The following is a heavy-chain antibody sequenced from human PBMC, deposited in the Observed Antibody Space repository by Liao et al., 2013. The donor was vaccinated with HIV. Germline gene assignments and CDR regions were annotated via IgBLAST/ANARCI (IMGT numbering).Heavy chain of an antibody. D-gene: IGHD6-25*01. CDR3: ARGGALDV. V-gene: IGHV4-61*02. J-gene: IGHJ3*01. CDR1: GGSISSGSYY. Sequence: QVQLQESGPGLAKPSQTLSLICTVSGGSISSGSYYWSWIRQPAGKGLEWIGRINPTGTTNYNPSLKSRVTISLDTSKNQFSLKLSSVTVADTAVYYCARGGALDVWGRGTTVIVS. CDR2: INPTGTT.